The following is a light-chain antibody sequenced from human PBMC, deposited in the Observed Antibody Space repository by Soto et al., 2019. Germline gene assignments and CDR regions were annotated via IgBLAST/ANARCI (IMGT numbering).Light chain of an antibody. J-gene: IGKJ1*01. CDR2: VAS. CDR1: LCFSTSY. Sequence: EIVLTQSPGTLSLSPGERATLSCRASLCFSTSYLVWYQQKPCQSPRLLIFVASSRASGIPDRFSGIGSGTDFFFTFSRLEPEDFAVYYCQQYGSSVTFGQGTKVDIK. CDR3: QQYGSSVT. V-gene: IGKV3-20*01.